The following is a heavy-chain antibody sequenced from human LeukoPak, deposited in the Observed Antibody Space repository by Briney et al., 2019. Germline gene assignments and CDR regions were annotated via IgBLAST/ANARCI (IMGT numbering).Heavy chain of an antibody. CDR1: GFTFSSYG. D-gene: IGHD5-18*01. J-gene: IGHJ4*02. Sequence: PGGSLRLSCAASGFTFSSYGMNWVRQAPGKGLEWLSYLSNTGNIHYPQSVKGRFTISRDNAKNSLYLQMDGLRAEDTAVYYCARRGDTPMIGDHWGQGILVTVAS. V-gene: IGHV3-48*01. CDR2: LSNTGNI. CDR3: ARRGDTPMIGDH.